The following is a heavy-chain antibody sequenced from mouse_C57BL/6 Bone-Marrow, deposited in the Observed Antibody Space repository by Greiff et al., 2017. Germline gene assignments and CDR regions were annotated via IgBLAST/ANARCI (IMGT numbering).Heavy chain of an antibody. CDR1: GYTFTDYE. Sequence: QVHVKQSGAELVRPGASVTLSCKASGYTFTDYEMHWVKQTPVHGLEWIGAIDPETGGTAYNQKFKGKAILTADKSSSTAYMELRSLTSEDSAVYYCTTGSSYHWYFDVWGTGTTVTVSS. CDR3: TTGSSYHWYFDV. D-gene: IGHD1-1*01. J-gene: IGHJ1*03. CDR2: IDPETGGT. V-gene: IGHV1-15*01.